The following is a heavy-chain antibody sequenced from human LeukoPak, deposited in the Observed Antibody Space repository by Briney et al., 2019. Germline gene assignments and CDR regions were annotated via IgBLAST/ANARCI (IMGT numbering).Heavy chain of an antibody. D-gene: IGHD3-22*01. CDR3: ASRLSYYDSSYFDY. J-gene: IGHJ4*02. CDR1: GDSITSSAFY. Sequence: SETLSLTCTVSGDSITSSAFYWGWIRQAPGKGLEWIGNIFHGGSTNYNPSLKSRVTISVDTSKNQFSLKLSSVTAADTAVYYCASRLSYYDSSYFDYWGQGTLVTVSS. V-gene: IGHV4-39*07. CDR2: IFHGGST.